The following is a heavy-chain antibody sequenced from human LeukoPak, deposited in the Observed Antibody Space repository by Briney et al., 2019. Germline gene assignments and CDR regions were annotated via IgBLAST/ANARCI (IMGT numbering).Heavy chain of an antibody. J-gene: IGHJ1*01. Sequence: PGGSLRLSCAASGFTFSSYSMNWVRQAPGMGLEWVSSISSSSSYIYYADSVKGRFTISRDNAKNSLYLQMNSLRGEDTAVYYCARSDPQYYYDSSGYSYPLEFFQHWGQGTLVTVSS. V-gene: IGHV3-21*01. CDR2: ISSSSSYI. CDR3: ARSDPQYYYDSSGYSYPLEFFQH. D-gene: IGHD3-22*01. CDR1: GFTFSSYS.